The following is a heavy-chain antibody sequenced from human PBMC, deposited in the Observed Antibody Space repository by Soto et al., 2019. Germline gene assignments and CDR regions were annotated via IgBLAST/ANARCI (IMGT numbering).Heavy chain of an antibody. CDR3: VRDGTKTLRDWFDP. CDR1: GGSISSGDYY. CDR2: IDYRGTS. V-gene: IGHV4-30-4*01. J-gene: IGHJ5*02. Sequence: PSETLSLTCTVSGGSISSGDYYWTWIRQPPGKGLEWIGNIDYRGTSYYNPSLKSRLTMSVNTSKNQFSLNLNSVTAADTAVYYCVRDGTKTLRDWFDPWGQGISVTVSS. D-gene: IGHD1-1*01.